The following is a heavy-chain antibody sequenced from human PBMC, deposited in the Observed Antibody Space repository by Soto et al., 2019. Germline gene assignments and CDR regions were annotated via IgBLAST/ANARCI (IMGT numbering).Heavy chain of an antibody. CDR1: GGSISSYY. CDR2: IYTSGST. V-gene: IGHV4-4*07. D-gene: IGHD6-6*01. Sequence: SETLSLTCTVSGGSISSYYWSWIRQPAGKGLEWIGRIYTSGSTNYNPSLKSRVTMSVDTSKNQFSLKPSSVTAADTAVYYCAREYSSSWRSLYYYYGMDVWGQGTTVTVSS. J-gene: IGHJ6*02. CDR3: AREYSSSWRSLYYYYGMDV.